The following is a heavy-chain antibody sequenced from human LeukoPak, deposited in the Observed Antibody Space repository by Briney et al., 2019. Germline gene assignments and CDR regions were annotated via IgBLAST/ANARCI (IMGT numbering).Heavy chain of an antibody. D-gene: IGHD1-26*01. J-gene: IGHJ5*02. CDR3: ATVVGTTERWFDP. V-gene: IGHV4-59*08. Sequence: SSETLSLTCTVSGGSISSYYWSWIRQPPGKGLEWIGYIYYSGNTNYNPSLKSRVTISVDTSKNQFSLKLNSVTAADTAVYYCATVVGTTERWFDPWGQGTLVTVSS. CDR1: GGSISSYY. CDR2: IYYSGNT.